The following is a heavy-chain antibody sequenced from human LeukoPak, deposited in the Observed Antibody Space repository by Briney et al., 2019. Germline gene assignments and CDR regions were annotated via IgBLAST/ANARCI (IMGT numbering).Heavy chain of an antibody. Sequence: SETLSLTCAVYGGSFSGYYWSWICQPPGKGLEWIGEINHSGSTNYNPSLKSRVTISVDTSKNQFSPKLSSVTAADTAVYYCARDPSPTVTTIDHFDYWGQGTLVTVSS. D-gene: IGHD4-17*01. V-gene: IGHV4-34*01. CDR1: GGSFSGYY. J-gene: IGHJ4*02. CDR3: ARDPSPTVTTIDHFDY. CDR2: INHSGST.